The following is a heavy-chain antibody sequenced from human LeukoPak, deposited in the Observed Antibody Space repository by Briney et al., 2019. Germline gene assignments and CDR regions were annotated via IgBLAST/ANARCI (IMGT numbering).Heavy chain of an antibody. V-gene: IGHV4-59*01. CDR2: IYYSGST. J-gene: IGHJ6*02. Sequence: SETLSLTCTVSGGSISSYYWSWIRQPPGKGLEWIGYIYYSGSTNYNPSLKSRVTISVDTSKNQFSLKLRSVTAADTAVYYCAGAVAGLYYYYYYGMDVWGQGTTVTVSS. CDR1: GGSISSYY. D-gene: IGHD6-19*01. CDR3: AGAVAGLYYYYYYGMDV.